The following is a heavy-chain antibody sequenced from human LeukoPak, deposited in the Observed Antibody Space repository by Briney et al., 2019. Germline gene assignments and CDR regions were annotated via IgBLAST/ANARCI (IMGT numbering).Heavy chain of an antibody. Sequence: GGSLRLSCAASGFTFSSYAMSWVRQAPGKGLEWVSAISGSGGSTYYADSVKGRFTISRDNFKNTLYLQMNSLRAEDTAVYYCAKDMSSIAARRVDYWGQGTLVTVSS. CDR2: ISGSGGST. D-gene: IGHD6-6*01. CDR3: AKDMSSIAARRVDY. CDR1: GFTFSSYA. V-gene: IGHV3-23*01. J-gene: IGHJ4*02.